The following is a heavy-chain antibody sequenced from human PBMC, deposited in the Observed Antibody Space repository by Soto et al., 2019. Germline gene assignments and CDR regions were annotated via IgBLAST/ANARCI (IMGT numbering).Heavy chain of an antibody. Sequence: QVQLVESGGDLVKPGGSLRFSCAASGYTFSDYYMSWIRQAPGKGLEWISYIDTSGTKIYYADSVKGRFTITMDNTKNSLYLEMNSLTDEDTAVYYCASHYDMWSGYLSPVDYWGQGTLVTVSS. D-gene: IGHD3-3*01. CDR3: ASHYDMWSGYLSPVDY. V-gene: IGHV3-11*01. CDR1: GYTFSDYY. CDR2: IDTSGTKI. J-gene: IGHJ4*02.